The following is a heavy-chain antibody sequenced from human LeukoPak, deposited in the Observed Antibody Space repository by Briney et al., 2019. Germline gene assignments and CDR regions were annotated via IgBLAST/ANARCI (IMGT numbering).Heavy chain of an antibody. D-gene: IGHD6-6*01. CDR3: AREVETPYSSSYDY. CDR2: IYSGGST. J-gene: IGHJ4*02. CDR1: GFPVSRND. V-gene: IGHV3-66*01. Sequence: GGSLRLSCAASGFPVSRNDMSWVRQAPGKGLEWVSLIYSGGSTNYADSVKGRFTISRDNSKNTLYLQMNSLRVEDAAVYYCAREVETPYSSSYDYWGQGTLVTVSS.